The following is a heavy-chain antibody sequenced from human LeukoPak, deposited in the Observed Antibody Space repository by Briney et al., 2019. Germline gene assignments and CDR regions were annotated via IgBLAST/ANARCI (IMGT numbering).Heavy chain of an antibody. V-gene: IGHV3-74*01. D-gene: IGHD1-26*01. Sequence: GGSLRLSWAASGFTFSTSWTHWVRQAPGKGLVWVSLINTDGTSTAYAGSVKGRFNISRDNAKNTLYLQMNSLGAEDTAVYYCASDLGGSYEFWGEGTLVTVSS. J-gene: IGHJ4*02. CDR3: ASDLGGSYEF. CDR1: GFTFSTSW. CDR2: INTDGTST.